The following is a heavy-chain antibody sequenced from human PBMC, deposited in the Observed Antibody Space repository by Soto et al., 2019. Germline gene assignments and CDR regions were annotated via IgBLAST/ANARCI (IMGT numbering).Heavy chain of an antibody. D-gene: IGHD1-1*01. V-gene: IGHV1-8*01. CDR3: ARGVEEGYDY. Sequence: QVQLVQSGAEVKKPGASVKVSCKASGYTFTSLDINWVRQATVQGLEWMVWMNTNSGMADYAQKVQGRVTMTRDTFISTALRCLGGLTSEDTSIYYCARGVEEGYDYWGQGTLVTVSS. CDR1: GYTFTSLD. J-gene: IGHJ4*02. CDR2: MNTNSGMA.